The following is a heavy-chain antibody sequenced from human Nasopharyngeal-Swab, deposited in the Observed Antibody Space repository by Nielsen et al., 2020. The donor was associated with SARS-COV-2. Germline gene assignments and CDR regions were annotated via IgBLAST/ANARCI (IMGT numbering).Heavy chain of an antibody. CDR2: INHSGST. CDR3: ARGGGSGSYYNRRWFDP. J-gene: IGHJ5*02. V-gene: IGHV4-34*01. D-gene: IGHD3-10*01. Sequence: SETLSLTCAVYGGSFSGYYWSWIRQPPGKGLERIGEINHSGSTNYNPSLKSRVTISVDTSKNQFSLKLSSVTAADTAVYYCARGGGSGSYYNRRWFDPWGQGTLVTVSS. CDR1: GGSFSGYY.